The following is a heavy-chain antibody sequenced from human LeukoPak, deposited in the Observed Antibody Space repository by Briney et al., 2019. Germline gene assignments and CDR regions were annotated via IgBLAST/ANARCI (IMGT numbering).Heavy chain of an antibody. J-gene: IGHJ4*02. D-gene: IGHD6-19*01. CDR2: ISSSGSTT. Sequence: GGSLRLSCAASGFTFSDYYMIWIRQAPGKGLEWVSYISSSGSTTHYADSVKGRFTISRDNAKNSLYVQMNNLRAEDTAVYYCARVPRSGGSIDYWGQGTLVTVSS. CDR1: GFTFSDYY. V-gene: IGHV3-11*01. CDR3: ARVPRSGGSIDY.